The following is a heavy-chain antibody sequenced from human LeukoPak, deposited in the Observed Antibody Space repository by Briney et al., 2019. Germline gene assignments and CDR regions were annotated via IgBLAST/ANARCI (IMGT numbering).Heavy chain of an antibody. D-gene: IGHD4-17*01. CDR2: IYWNGGGT. J-gene: IGHJ6*03. CDR3: ASPMTTVTTPHRDRFAAPVHRHYYYYYMDV. V-gene: IGHV3-20*04. Sequence: PGGCLRLSCAASGFTFDDYGMGWVCHGPGEGVGWVSGIYWNGGGTAYADSWKGGFTISRDNPKNSLYLQMNSLRAEDTALYYCASPMTTVTTPHRDRFAAPVHRHYYYYYMDVWGKGTTVTVSS. CDR1: GFTFDDYG.